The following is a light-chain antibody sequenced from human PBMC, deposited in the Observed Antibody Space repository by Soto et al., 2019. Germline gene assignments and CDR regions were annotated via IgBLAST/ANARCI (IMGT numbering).Light chain of an antibody. Sequence: QSVLTQPPSVSGAPGQRVTISCTGSSSNIGAGYDVHWYQQRPGAAPKLLISANINRPSGVPDRFSGSKSGTSASLTISGLQAEDEADYYCSSYTSSRAYVFGIGTKVTVL. CDR3: SSYTSSRAYV. CDR1: SSNIGAGYD. V-gene: IGLV1-40*01. CDR2: ANI. J-gene: IGLJ1*01.